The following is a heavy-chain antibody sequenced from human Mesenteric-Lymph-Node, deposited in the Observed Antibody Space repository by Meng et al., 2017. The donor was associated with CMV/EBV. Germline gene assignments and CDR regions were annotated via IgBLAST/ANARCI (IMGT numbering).Heavy chain of an antibody. V-gene: IGHV3-30*01. CDR2: ISFDGSSA. CDR1: GFNFGDHS. Sequence: GGSLRLSCAASGFNFGDHSLHWVRQAPGKGLEWVAVISFDGSSAEYADSVKDRFSISRDNSKNTLYLQMNSLTREDAAVYFCARAPAYFFGSGYYPSDFWGQGTLVTVSS. D-gene: IGHD3-3*01. CDR3: ARAPAYFFGSGYYPSDF. J-gene: IGHJ4*02.